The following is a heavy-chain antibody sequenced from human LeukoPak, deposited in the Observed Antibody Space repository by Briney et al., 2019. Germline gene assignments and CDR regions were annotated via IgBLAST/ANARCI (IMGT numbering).Heavy chain of an antibody. CDR2: INWNGGGT. V-gene: IGHV3-9*01. Sequence: GGSLRLSCAATGFTFEGYGMHWVRQPPGKGLEWVSSINWNGGGTDYADSVKGRFTISRDNAKNSLYLQLSSLRPEDTALYYCAKHMRATNTYSFFGLDVWGQGTTVTVSS. CDR3: AKHMRATNTYSFFGLDV. D-gene: IGHD1-26*01. J-gene: IGHJ6*02. CDR1: GFTFEGYG.